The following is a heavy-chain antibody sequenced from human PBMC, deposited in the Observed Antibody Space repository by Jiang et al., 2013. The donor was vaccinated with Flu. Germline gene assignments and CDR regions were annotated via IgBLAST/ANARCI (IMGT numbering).Heavy chain of an antibody. D-gene: IGHD1-7*01. Sequence: GPGLVKPSQTLSLTCTVSGGSISSGSYYWSWIRQPAGKGLEWIGRIYTSGSTNYNPSLKSRVTISVDTSKNQFSLKLSSVTAADTAVYYCAREAGTNSNYYYGMDVWGQGTTVTVSS. J-gene: IGHJ6*02. CDR3: AREAGTNSNYYYGMDV. CDR1: GGSISSGSYY. CDR2: IYTSGST. V-gene: IGHV4-61*02.